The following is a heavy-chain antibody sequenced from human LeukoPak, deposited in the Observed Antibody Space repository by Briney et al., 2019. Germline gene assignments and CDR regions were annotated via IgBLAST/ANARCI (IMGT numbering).Heavy chain of an antibody. J-gene: IGHJ4*02. CDR1: GFTFSSYA. V-gene: IGHV3-30*07. Sequence: GGSLRLSCAASGFTFSSYAMHWVRQAPGKGLEWVAVISYDGSNKYYADSVKGRFTISRDNSKNTLYLQMNNLRAEDTAVYYCVIDRGARWGQGTLVTVSS. CDR2: ISYDGSNK. CDR3: VIDRGAR.